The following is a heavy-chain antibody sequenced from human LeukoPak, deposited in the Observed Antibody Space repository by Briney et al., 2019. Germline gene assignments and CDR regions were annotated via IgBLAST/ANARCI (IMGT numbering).Heavy chain of an antibody. CDR3: AKRPPMVRGVEGWQNWFDP. CDR2: ISGSGGST. J-gene: IGHJ5*02. Sequence: GGSLRLSCAASGFTFSSYAMSWVRQAPGKGLEWVSAISGSGGSTYYADSVKGRFTISRDNSKNTLYLQMNSLRAEDTAVYYCAKRPPMVRGVEGWQNWFDPWGQGTLVTVSS. CDR1: GFTFSSYA. D-gene: IGHD3-10*01. V-gene: IGHV3-23*01.